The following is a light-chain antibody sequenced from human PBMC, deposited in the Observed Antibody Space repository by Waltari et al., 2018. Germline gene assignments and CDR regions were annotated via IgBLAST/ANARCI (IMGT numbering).Light chain of an antibody. V-gene: IGKV1D-8*01. CDR3: QQYYTFPRA. J-gene: IGKJ1*01. CDR1: QDINSY. CDR2: AAS. Sequence: MXXSXSLXXASIXDXXTINCRMSQDINSYLAWFQQKPGKSPDLLIYAASILQSGVPSRFSGSGSGTDFTLTISRLQSEDFATYYCQQYYTFPRAFGQGTKVEI.